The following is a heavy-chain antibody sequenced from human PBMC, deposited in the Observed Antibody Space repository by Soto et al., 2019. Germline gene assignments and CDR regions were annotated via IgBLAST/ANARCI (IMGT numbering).Heavy chain of an antibody. Sequence: SETLSLTCTVSGGSISSYYWSWIRQPPGKGLEWIGYIYYSGSTNYNPSLKSRVTISVDTSKNQFSLKLSSVTAADTAVYYCARGHILTGYYKPHNWFDPWGQGTLVTVSS. J-gene: IGHJ5*02. D-gene: IGHD3-9*01. CDR3: ARGHILTGYYKPHNWFDP. CDR1: GGSISSYY. CDR2: IYYSGST. V-gene: IGHV4-59*01.